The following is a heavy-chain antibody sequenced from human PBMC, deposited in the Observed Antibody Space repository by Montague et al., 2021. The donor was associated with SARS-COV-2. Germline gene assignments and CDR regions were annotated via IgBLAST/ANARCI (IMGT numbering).Heavy chain of an antibody. CDR2: INHSGST. D-gene: IGHD3-10*01. V-gene: IGHV4-34*01. J-gene: IGHJ6*02. CDR1: GGSFSGYY. Sequence: SETLYLTCAVYGGSFSGYYWSRIRQPPGKGLEWIGEINHSGSTNYNPSLKSRVTISVDTSKNQFSLKLSSVTAADTAVYYCARVCYYGSGTSLGMDVWGQGTTVTVSS. CDR3: ARVCYYGSGTSLGMDV.